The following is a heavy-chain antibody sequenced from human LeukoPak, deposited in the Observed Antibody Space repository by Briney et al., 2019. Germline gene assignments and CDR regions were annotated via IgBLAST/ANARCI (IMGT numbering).Heavy chain of an antibody. V-gene: IGHV3-30*02. CDR3: ARGYRYSSGWYYFDY. Sequence: PGGSLRLSCAASGFAASGFTFSTFGMHWVRQAPGKGLEWVAFIRYDGSNKYYADSVKGRFTISRDDSKNTLYLQMNSLRAEDTAAYYCARGYRYSSGWYYFDYWGQGTLVTVSS. CDR1: GFTFSTFG. D-gene: IGHD6-19*01. CDR2: IRYDGSNK. J-gene: IGHJ4*02.